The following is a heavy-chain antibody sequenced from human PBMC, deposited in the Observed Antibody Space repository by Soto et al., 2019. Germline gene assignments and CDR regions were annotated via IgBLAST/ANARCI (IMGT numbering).Heavy chain of an antibody. Sequence: QLHLVQSGAVVKKPGASVTVSCSASGYPVTAYYMHWVRQAPGRGLEWMGGINPATGAAKYTQTFQGRVTMTRDSSTSTVFTELSGLTSEDTAVFYLARGGGVGVAGSAAFDMWGQGTLVTVSS. J-gene: IGHJ3*02. D-gene: IGHD3-3*01. CDR3: ARGGGVGVAGSAAFDM. CDR2: INPATGAA. V-gene: IGHV1-2*02. CDR1: GYPVTAYY.